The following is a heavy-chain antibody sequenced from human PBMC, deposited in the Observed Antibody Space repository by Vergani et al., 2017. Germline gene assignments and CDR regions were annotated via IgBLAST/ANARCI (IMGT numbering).Heavy chain of an antibody. V-gene: IGHV3-7*01. D-gene: IGHD5-18*01. CDR2: IKQDGSEK. CDR3: ASVDTRRGNNR. Sequence: EVQLLQSGGGVIQPGGSVRLSCAASGFTFSACPMTWVRQAPGKGLEWVANIKQDGSEKSYGDSVKGRFSVSRDNAKNSLYLQMSSLRADDTAVYYCASVDTRRGNNRWGQGTLVTVSS. J-gene: IGHJ4*02. CDR1: GFTFSACP.